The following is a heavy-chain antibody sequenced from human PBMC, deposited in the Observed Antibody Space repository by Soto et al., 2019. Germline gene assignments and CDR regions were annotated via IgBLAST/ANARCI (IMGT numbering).Heavy chain of an antibody. Sequence: EVQLVQSGAEVKKPGESLKISCKGSGYSFTSYWIGWVRQMPGKGLEWMGIIYPGDSNTRYSPSFQGQVTISADKSISTAYLQWSSLKASDTAMYYCARPIVGGNLFGYYYYYMYVWGRGTTVTVSS. CDR2: IYPGDSNT. D-gene: IGHD3-16*01. V-gene: IGHV5-51*03. J-gene: IGHJ6*03. CDR1: GYSFTSYW. CDR3: ARPIVGGNLFGYYYYYMYV.